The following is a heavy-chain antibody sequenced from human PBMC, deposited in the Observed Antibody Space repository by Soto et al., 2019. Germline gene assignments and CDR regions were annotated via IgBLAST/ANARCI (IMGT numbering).Heavy chain of an antibody. V-gene: IGHV1-46*01. D-gene: IGHD6-19*01. J-gene: IGHJ3*02. CDR1: GYTFINYY. CDR2: INPNGGST. Sequence: QVQLVQSGAEVKKPGASVKVSCKASGYTFINYYMHWVRPAPGQGLEWMGIINPNGGSTTYAQKFQGRVNLTRDKSTKKVNMELSSLRSEDTAVYYCAREKWLVRRNDPFDIWGQGTMVTVSS. CDR3: AREKWLVRRNDPFDI.